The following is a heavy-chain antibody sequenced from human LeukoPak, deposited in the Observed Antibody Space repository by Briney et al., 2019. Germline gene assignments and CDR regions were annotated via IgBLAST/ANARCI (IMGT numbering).Heavy chain of an antibody. J-gene: IGHJ4*02. CDR1: GFTFTNYW. V-gene: IGHV3-7*01. CDR3: ARERVTTTSFDY. CDR2: IKQDGGAK. Sequence: PGGSLRLSCAASGFTFTNYWVNWLRQAPGKGLEWVANIKQDGGAKNYVDSVKGRFTISRDNAKNSLYLQMNNLRVEDTAVYYCARERVTTTSFDYWGQGVLVTVSS. D-gene: IGHD2/OR15-2a*01.